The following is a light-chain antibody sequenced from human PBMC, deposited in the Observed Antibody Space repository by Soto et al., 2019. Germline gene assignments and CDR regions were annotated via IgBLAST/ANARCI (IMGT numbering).Light chain of an antibody. V-gene: IGKV1-5*01. Sequence: DIHMTQSLSTLPASLGARVTMSXRASQSVGHWFAWYQQQPGXAPKXXXDNXSSLERGGPSRLSGSGSAIEFTLPISILQPDDFATYYFQLYNRDSLTFGGGTKVDIK. CDR1: QSVGHW. J-gene: IGKJ4*02. CDR2: NXS. CDR3: QLYNRDSLT.